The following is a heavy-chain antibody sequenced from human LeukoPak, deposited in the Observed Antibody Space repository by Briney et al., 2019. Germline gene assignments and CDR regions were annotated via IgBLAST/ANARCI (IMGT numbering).Heavy chain of an antibody. J-gene: IGHJ4*02. CDR3: ARGFLEWLPIDY. CDR2: IYYSGST. Sequence: PSETLSLTCSVSGGSISSGDYYWRWIRQPPGKGREWIGYIYYSGSTYYNPSLKSRVTISVDTSENQFSLKLSSVTAADTAVYYCARGFLEWLPIDYWGQGTLVTVSS. D-gene: IGHD3-3*01. CDR1: GGSISSGDYY. V-gene: IGHV4-30-4*08.